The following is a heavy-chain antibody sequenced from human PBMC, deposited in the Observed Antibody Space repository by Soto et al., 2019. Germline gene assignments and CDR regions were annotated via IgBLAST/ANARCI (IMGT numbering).Heavy chain of an antibody. CDR3: ARARATIGRGSFDY. CDR1: GGSISSGDYY. J-gene: IGHJ4*02. Sequence: SETLSRTCTVSGGSISSGDYYLIWIRQPPGKGLEWIGYIYYSGSTYYNPSLKSRVTISVDTSKNQFSLKLSSVTAADTAVYYCARARATIGRGSFDYWGQGTLVTVSS. V-gene: IGHV4-30-4*01. D-gene: IGHD5-12*01. CDR2: IYYSGST.